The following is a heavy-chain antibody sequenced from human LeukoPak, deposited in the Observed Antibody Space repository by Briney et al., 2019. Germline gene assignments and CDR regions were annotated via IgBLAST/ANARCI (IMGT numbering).Heavy chain of an antibody. CDR2: ISAYNGNT. CDR3: ARDGSSTTYCTNGVCRGYYFDY. CDR1: GYTFTSYG. V-gene: IGHV1-18*01. Sequence: ASVKVSCKASGYTFTSYGISWVRQAPGQGLEWMGWISAYNGNTNYAQKLQGRVTMTTDTSTSTAYMELRSLRSDDTAVYYCARDGSSTTYCTNGVCRGYYFDYWGQGTLVTVSS. D-gene: IGHD2-8*01. J-gene: IGHJ4*02.